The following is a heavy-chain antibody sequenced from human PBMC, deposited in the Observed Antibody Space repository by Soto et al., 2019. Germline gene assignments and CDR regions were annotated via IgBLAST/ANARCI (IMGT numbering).Heavy chain of an antibody. J-gene: IGHJ4*02. Sequence: SSETLSLTCTVSGGSISSGDYYWSWIRQPPGKGLEWIGYIYYSGSTYYNPSLKSRVTISVDTSKNQFSLKLSSVTAADTAVYYCARENGVYDSSGYYTFDYWGQGTLVTVSS. CDR2: IYYSGST. D-gene: IGHD3-22*01. V-gene: IGHV4-30-4*01. CDR3: ARENGVYDSSGYYTFDY. CDR1: GGSISSGDYY.